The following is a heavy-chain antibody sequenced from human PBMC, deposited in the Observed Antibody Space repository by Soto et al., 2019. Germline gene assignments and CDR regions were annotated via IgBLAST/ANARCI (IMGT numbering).Heavy chain of an antibody. Sequence: GASVKVSCKASGCTVTSYDINWVRQATGQGLEWMGWMNPNRGNTGYAQKLQGRVTMTRNTSISTDYMELRSLRAEDKAEYYWASITTKYQLRGYNWFDPWGQGTLVTVSS. CDR1: GCTVTSYD. J-gene: IGHJ5*02. CDR2: MNPNRGNT. CDR3: ASITTKYQLRGYNWFDP. V-gene: IGHV1-8*01. D-gene: IGHD2-2*01.